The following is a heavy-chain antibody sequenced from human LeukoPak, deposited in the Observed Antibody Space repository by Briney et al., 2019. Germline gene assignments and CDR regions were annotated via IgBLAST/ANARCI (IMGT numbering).Heavy chain of an antibody. CDR1: GGTSNTSP. J-gene: IGHJ5*02. Sequence: ASVKVSCKASGGTSNTSPITWVRQAPGQGLEWMGWINPNSGGTNYAQKFQGRVTMTRDTSITTTYMELSRLRSDDTAVYYCARASIAPRPALRWFDPWGQGTLVTVSS. V-gene: IGHV1-2*02. D-gene: IGHD6-6*01. CDR2: INPNSGGT. CDR3: ARASIAPRPALRWFDP.